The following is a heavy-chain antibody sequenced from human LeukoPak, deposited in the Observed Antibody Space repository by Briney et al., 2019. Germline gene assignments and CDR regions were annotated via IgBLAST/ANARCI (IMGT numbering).Heavy chain of an antibody. D-gene: IGHD2-2*01. V-gene: IGHV1-69*05. J-gene: IGHJ6*03. Sequence: SVKVSCKASGGTLSSYAISWVRQAPGQGLEWMGGIVPIFGTANYAQKFQGRVTITTDESTSTAYMELSSLRSEDTAVYYCARIYCSSTSCYDYYYMDVWGKGTTVTVSS. CDR2: IVPIFGTA. CDR1: GGTLSSYA. CDR3: ARIYCSSTSCYDYYYMDV.